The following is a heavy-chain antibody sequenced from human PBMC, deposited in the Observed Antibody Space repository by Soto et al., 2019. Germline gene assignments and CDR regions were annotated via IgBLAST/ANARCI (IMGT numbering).Heavy chain of an antibody. CDR2: ISGSGGRS. V-gene: IGHV3-23*01. J-gene: IGHJ4*02. CDR3: AKDYCVWSRSQRYYIDY. Sequence: EVQLLDSGGGLVQPGGSLRLSCAASGFTFSNYAMTWVRQGPGKGLEWVSGISGSGGRSYYADSVKGRFTISRDNSKSALYLNMNSLRAEDPGVYYCAKDYCVWSRSQRYYIDYWGQGTLVTVSS. CDR1: GFTFSNYA. D-gene: IGHD3-16*01.